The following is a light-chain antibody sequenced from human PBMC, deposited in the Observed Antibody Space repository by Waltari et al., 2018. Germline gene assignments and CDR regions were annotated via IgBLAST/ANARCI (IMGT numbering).Light chain of an antibody. J-gene: IGLJ2*01. Sequence: SALTQPDSVSGSPGQSITIPCSGVSSDSGAYNYVSWYRRHPGEAPKVIIYDVSNRPSGVSHRFSGSKSGSTASLTISGLQPEDEAVYYCSSFTSSTTGIFGGGTKLTVL. CDR3: SSFTSSTTGI. V-gene: IGLV2-14*03. CDR2: DVS. CDR1: SSDSGAYNY.